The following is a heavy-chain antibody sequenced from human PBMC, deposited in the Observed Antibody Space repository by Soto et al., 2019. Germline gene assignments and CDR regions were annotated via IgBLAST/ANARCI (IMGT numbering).Heavy chain of an antibody. Sequence: EVQLLESGGGLVQPGGSLRLSCAASGFTFSSYAMTWVRQAPGKGLKWVSTISGSTGGSTYYADSVKGRFTISRDNSKSSLYLQLNRLRAEDTAVYYCAKGYCGGDRCYCLDNWFAPWGQGTLVTVSS. CDR1: GFTFSSYA. D-gene: IGHD2-15*01. CDR3: AKGYCGGDRCYCLDNWFAP. CDR2: ISGSTGGST. V-gene: IGHV3-23*01. J-gene: IGHJ5*02.